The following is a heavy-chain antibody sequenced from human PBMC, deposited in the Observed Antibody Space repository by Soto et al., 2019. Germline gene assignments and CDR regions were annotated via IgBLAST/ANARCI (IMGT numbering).Heavy chain of an antibody. CDR2: IYYSGST. CDR1: GGSISSYY. CDR3: ARGRYDFWSGYWLGVYYYYIDV. V-gene: IGHV4-59*01. J-gene: IGHJ6*03. Sequence: SETLSLTCTVSGGSISSYYWSWIRQPPGKGLEWIGYIYYSGSTNYSPSLKSRVTISVDTSKNQFSLKLSSVTAADTAVYYCARGRYDFWSGYWLGVYYYYIDVRRKLATFPVSS. D-gene: IGHD3-3*01.